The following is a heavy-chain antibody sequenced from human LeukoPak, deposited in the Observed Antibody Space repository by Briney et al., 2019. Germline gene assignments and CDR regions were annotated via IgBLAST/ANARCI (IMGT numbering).Heavy chain of an antibody. CDR3: ARDRAVAGTGREGFDYWGQGTAGTGREGFDY. J-gene: IGHJ4*02. CDR2: IYSGGSS. V-gene: IGHV3-66*01. D-gene: IGHD6-19*01. Sequence: GGSLRLSCAASGFTVSSNYMNWVRQAPGKGLEWVSVIYSGGSSYYADSVKGRFTISRDNSKNTLYLQMNSLRAEDTAVYYCARDRAVAGTGREGFDYWGQGTAGTGREGFDYWGQGTLVTVSS. CDR1: GFTVSSNY.